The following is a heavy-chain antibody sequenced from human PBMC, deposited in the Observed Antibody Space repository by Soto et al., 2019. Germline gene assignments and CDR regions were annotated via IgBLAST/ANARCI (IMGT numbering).Heavy chain of an antibody. CDR2: IWYDGSNK. CDR1: GFTFSSYG. V-gene: IGHV3-33*01. CDR3: ARDTTKQRGGGMDV. J-gene: IGHJ6*02. Sequence: QVQLVESGGGVVQPGRSLRLSCAASGFTFSSYGMHWVRQAPGKGLEWVAVIWYDGSNKYYADSVKGRFTISRDNSKNTLYLQMNSLRAGDTAVYYCARDTTKQRGGGMDVWGQGTTVTVSS. D-gene: IGHD1-1*01.